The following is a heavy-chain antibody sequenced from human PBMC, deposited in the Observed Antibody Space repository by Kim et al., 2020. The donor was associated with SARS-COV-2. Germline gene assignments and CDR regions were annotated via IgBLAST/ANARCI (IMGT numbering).Heavy chain of an antibody. CDR2: IYYSGST. CDR3: AREKGHNRVVIVLGDFEH. J-gene: IGHJ4*02. Sequence: SETLSLTCTVSGGSISSGGYYWGWIRQPPGKGLEWIGCIYYSGSTYYNPSLKSRVTISVDTSKTQFSLKLSSVTAADTAVYYCAREKGHNRVVIVLGDFEHWGQGTLVTVSS. D-gene: IGHD1-1*01. CDR1: GGSISSGGYY. V-gene: IGHV4-39*07.